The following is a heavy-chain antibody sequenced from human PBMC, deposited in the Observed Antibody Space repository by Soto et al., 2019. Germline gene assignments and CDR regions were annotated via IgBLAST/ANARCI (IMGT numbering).Heavy chain of an antibody. CDR3: AKSSRSSYLRAYYYSDMDV. CDR2: ISCSGGST. Sequence: KGLELVAAISCSGGSTYYADSVKGRFTISRDNSKNTLYLQMNSLRAEDTAVYYCAKSSRSSYLRAYYYSDMDVWGQGTTVTVSS. D-gene: IGHD6-13*01. V-gene: IGHV3-23*01. J-gene: IGHJ6*02.